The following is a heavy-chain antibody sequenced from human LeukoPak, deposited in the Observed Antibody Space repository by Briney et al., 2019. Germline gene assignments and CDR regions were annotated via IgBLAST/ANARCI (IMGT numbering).Heavy chain of an antibody. CDR2: INWNGGSI. CDR3: ARFGDFDWPYNHGDAFDI. Sequence: GGSLRLSCEASGFSFDEYGMNWVRQVPGKGLEWVAGINWNGGSIGYEESVKGRFTISRDNARNSLYLQIKSLRVEDTALYHCARFGDFDWPYNHGDAFDIWGQGTMVTVSS. J-gene: IGHJ3*02. V-gene: IGHV3-20*01. D-gene: IGHD3-9*01. CDR1: GFSFDEYG.